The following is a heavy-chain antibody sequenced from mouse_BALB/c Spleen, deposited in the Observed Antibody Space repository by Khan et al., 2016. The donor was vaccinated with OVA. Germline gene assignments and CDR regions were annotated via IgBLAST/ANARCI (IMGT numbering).Heavy chain of an antibody. CDR1: GFSLTSHG. CDR3: ARDRAPDYFDY. J-gene: IGHJ2*01. V-gene: IGHV2-9*02. Sequence: VQLQQSGPGLVAPSQSLSITCTVSGFSLTSHGVHWVRQPPGKGLEWLGVIWAGGSTNYNSALMSRLSTSKDSSKSQGFLQMNSLQTDETDMYYCARDRAPDYFDYWGQGTTLTVSS. CDR2: IWAGGST.